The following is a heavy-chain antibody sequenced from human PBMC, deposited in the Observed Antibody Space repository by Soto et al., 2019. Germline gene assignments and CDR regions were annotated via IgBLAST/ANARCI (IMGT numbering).Heavy chain of an antibody. CDR2: SSGSGGAT. CDR1: GFTFSTDT. V-gene: IGHV3-23*01. Sequence: EVQLLESGGGLVQPGGSLRLSCAASGFTFSTDTVTWVRQAPGKGLQWVSTSSGSGGATYYADSVKGRFTISRDNFKATLYLQMNSVRGEDTAIDYCARDGGRAWELWCGEGDRWGQGTLVTVSS. D-gene: IGHD3-10*01. J-gene: IGHJ4*02. CDR3: ARDGGRAWELWCGEGDR.